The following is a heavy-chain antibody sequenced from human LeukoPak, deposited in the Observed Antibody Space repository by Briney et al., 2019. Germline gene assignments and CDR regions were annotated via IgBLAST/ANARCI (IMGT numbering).Heavy chain of an antibody. J-gene: IGHJ4*01. CDR1: GGSISSYY. D-gene: IGHD6-13*01. V-gene: IGHV4-59*01. CDR3: ARDSGSSSFDY. Sequence: SETLSLTCTVSGGSISSYYWSWIRQPPGRGLEWIGYIYSSGSTNYNPSLKSRVTISVDTSKNQFSLKLSSVTAADTAVYYCARDSGSSSFDYWGQGTLVTVSS. CDR2: IYSSGST.